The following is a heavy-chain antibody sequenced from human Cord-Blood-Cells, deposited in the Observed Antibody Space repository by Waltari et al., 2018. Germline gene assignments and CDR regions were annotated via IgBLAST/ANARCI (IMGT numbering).Heavy chain of an antibody. V-gene: IGHV1-8*03. J-gene: IGHJ6*03. D-gene: IGHD6-6*01. CDR2: MNPNSGNT. Sequence: QVQLVQSGAEVKKPGASVKVSCKASGYTFTSYDINWVRPATGQGLEWMGWMNPNSGNTGYAQKFQGRVTITRNTSISTAYMELSSLRSEDTAVYYCARGVSQLVGVYYYYYYMDVWGKGTTVTVSS. CDR1: GYTFTSYD. CDR3: ARGVSQLVGVYYYYYYMDV.